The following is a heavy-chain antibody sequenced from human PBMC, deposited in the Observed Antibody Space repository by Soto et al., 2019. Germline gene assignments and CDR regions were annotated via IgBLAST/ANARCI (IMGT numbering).Heavy chain of an antibody. CDR1: GGTFSSYA. CDR3: ARALRVADYYYYYGMDV. D-gene: IGHD6-19*01. V-gene: IGHV1-69*01. Sequence: QVQLVQSGAEVKKPGSSVKVSCKASGGTFSSYAISWVRQAPGQGPEWMGGIIPIFGTANYAQKFQGRVTITADESTSTAYMELSSLRSEDTAVYYCARALRVADYYYYYGMDVWGQGTTVTVSS. J-gene: IGHJ6*02. CDR2: IIPIFGTA.